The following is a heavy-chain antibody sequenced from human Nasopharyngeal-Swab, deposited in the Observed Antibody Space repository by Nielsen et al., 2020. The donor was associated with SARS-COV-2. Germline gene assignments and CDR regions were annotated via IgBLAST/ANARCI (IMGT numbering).Heavy chain of an antibody. V-gene: IGHV3-9*01. Sequence: GGSLSLSCAASGFTFDDYAMHWVRQAPGKGLEWVSGISRNSGSIGYADSVKGRFTISRDNAKNSLYLQMNSLRAEDTALYYCATLSPNPYPDHAFDIWGQGTMVTVSS. CDR3: ATLSPNPYPDHAFDI. J-gene: IGHJ3*02. CDR2: ISRNSGSI. CDR1: GFTFDDYA.